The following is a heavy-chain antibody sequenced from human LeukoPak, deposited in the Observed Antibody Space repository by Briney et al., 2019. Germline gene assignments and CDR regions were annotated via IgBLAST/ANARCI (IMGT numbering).Heavy chain of an antibody. V-gene: IGHV3-21*01. D-gene: IGHD2-15*01. CDR1: GFTFSIYS. Sequence: GGSLRLSCAASGFTFSIYSMNWVRQAPGKGLEWVSSISSSSSYIYYADSVKGRFTISRDNAKNSLYLQMNSLRAEDTAVYYCARLSCSGGSCYSPTGYWGQGTLVTVSS. CDR2: ISSSSSYI. J-gene: IGHJ4*02. CDR3: ARLSCSGGSCYSPTGY.